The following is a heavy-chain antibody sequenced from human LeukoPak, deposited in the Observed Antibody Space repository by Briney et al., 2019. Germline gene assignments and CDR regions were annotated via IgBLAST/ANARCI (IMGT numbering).Heavy chain of an antibody. CDR2: LNHGGIT. Sequence: SETLSLTRTVSSDSISSSGYYSGRIRQTPGKGLEWIVSLNHGGITYYNPSLKSRVTISVQTSKNQFSLKLSAVTAADTAVYYCGRDRPTGYYDYWGQGTLVTVSS. CDR1: SDSISSSGYY. J-gene: IGHJ4*02. D-gene: IGHD3-10*01. CDR3: GRDRPTGYYDY. V-gene: IGHV4-39*07.